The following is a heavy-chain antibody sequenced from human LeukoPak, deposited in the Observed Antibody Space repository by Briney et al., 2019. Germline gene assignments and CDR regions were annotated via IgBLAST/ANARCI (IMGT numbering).Heavy chain of an antibody. CDR1: GYTFTSYG. CDR2: ISAYNGNT. CDR3: ARAYITYCSSTSCYTNNWFDP. J-gene: IGHJ5*02. Sequence: GASVKVSCKASGYTFTSYGISWVRQAPGQGLEWMGWISAYNGNTNYAQKLQGRVTMTTDTSTSTAYMELSRLRSDDTAVYYCARAYITYCSSTSCYTNNWFDPWGQGTLVTVSS. V-gene: IGHV1-18*01. D-gene: IGHD2-2*02.